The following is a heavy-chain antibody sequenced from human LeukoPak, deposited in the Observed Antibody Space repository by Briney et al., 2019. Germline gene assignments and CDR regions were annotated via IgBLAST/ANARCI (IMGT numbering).Heavy chain of an antibody. CDR3: AREGRQDYVYFDH. Sequence: PSETLSLACTVSGVSIRSYYGREIRQPPGKGLEGIGYINYSGSTNYNPPLKSRVTMSVDTSKNQFSLKLSSVTAADTAMYYCAREGRQDYVYFDHWGQRSLVTVSS. CDR1: GVSIRSYY. D-gene: IGHD4-17*01. V-gene: IGHV4-59*01. J-gene: IGHJ4*02. CDR2: INYSGST.